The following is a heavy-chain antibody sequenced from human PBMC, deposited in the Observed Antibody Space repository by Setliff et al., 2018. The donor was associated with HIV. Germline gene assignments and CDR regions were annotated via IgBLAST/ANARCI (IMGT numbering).Heavy chain of an antibody. V-gene: IGHV4-38-2*02. CDR3: ARDMGGGDWYFDL. D-gene: IGHD3-10*01. Sequence: TLSLTCAVSGYSISSGYYWGWIRQPPGKGLEWIGSIYHSGSTYYNPSLKSRVTISVDTSKNQFSLKLSSVTAADTAVCYCARDMGGGDWYFDLWGRGTLVTVSS. J-gene: IGHJ2*01. CDR2: IYHSGST. CDR1: GYSISSGYY.